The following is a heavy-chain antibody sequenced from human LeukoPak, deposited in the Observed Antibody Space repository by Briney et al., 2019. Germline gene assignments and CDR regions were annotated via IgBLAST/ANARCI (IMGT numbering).Heavy chain of an antibody. V-gene: IGHV4-61*02. J-gene: IGHJ4*02. CDR3: ARTVLRYFDWLPAEYYFDY. CDR1: GGSISSGSYY. Sequence: PSETLSLTCTVAGGSISSGSYYWSWIRQPAGKGVEWIGRIYTSGSTNYNPSLKSRVTISVDTSKNQFSLKLSSVTAADTAVYYCARTVLRYFDWLPAEYYFDYWGQGTLVTVSS. CDR2: IYTSGST. D-gene: IGHD3-9*01.